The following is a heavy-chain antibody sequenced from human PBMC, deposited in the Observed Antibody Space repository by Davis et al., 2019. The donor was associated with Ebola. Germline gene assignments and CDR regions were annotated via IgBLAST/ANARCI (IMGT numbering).Heavy chain of an antibody. V-gene: IGHV1-46*01. CDR3: ASGEFVDF. Sequence: ASVPVSCKASGYIFTDYFMHWVRQAPGQGLEWMGLINPSIGNTSLAQKFQGRVTLTRDTSTSTVHMELSSLKSEDTAIYYCASGEFVDFWGQGTLVTVSS. CDR1: GYIFTDYF. D-gene: IGHD3-10*01. J-gene: IGHJ4*02. CDR2: INPSIGNT.